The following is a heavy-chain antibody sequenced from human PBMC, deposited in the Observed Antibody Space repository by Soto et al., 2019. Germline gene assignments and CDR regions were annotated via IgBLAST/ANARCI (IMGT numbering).Heavy chain of an antibody. J-gene: IGHJ5*02. Sequence: VSLRLSCVASVFTFGNFWMTWVRQAPGKGLEWVANINQDGSGRYYVDSLKGRFTISRDNAKNSLYLQINSLRAEDTAIYYCATDVAVAGNYLDPWGQGTLVTVSS. D-gene: IGHD6-19*01. CDR1: VFTFGNFW. V-gene: IGHV3-7*03. CDR3: ATDVAVAGNYLDP. CDR2: INQDGSGR.